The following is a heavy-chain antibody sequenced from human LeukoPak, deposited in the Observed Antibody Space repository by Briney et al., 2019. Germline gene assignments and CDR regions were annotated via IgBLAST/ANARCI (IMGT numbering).Heavy chain of an antibody. D-gene: IGHD6-13*01. J-gene: IGHJ6*02. Sequence: ASVKVSCKATGYTFTGYYMHWVRQAPGQGLEWMGWINPNSGGTNYAQKFQGRVTMTRDTSISTAYMELSRLRSDDTAVYYCARDNGQLVRPDRDWNSYYYGMDVWGQGTTVTVSS. CDR3: ARDNGQLVRPDRDWNSYYYGMDV. CDR2: INPNSGGT. CDR1: GYTFTGYY. V-gene: IGHV1-2*02.